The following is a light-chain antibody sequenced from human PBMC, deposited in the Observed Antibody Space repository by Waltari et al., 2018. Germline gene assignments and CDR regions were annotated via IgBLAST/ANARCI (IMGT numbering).Light chain of an antibody. CDR1: GSTVGSTY. CDR3: AAWDDSLSGPV. CDR2: RNN. Sequence: QSALTQPPPASAHPGPRVTLPCSGRGSTVGSTYVYWYQRPQGTAPKLPIYRNNQRPSGVPDRFSGSKSGTSASLAISGLRSEDEADYYCAAWDDSLSGPVFGGGTKLTVL. V-gene: IGLV1-47*01. J-gene: IGLJ3*02.